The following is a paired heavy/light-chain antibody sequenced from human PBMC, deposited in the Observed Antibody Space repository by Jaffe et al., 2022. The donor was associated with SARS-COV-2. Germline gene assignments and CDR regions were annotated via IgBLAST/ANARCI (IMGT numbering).Heavy chain of an antibody. V-gene: IGHV4-30-4*01. J-gene: IGHJ5*02. CDR2: IYYSGST. D-gene: IGHD2-2*01. CDR3: AREGNIVVVPAAIHTPSNWFDP. CDR1: GGSISSGDYY. Sequence: QVQLQESGPGLVKPSQTLSLTCTVSGGSISSGDYYWSWIRQPPGKGLEWIGYIYYSGSTYYNPSLKSRVTISVDTSKNQFSLKLSSVTAADTAVYYCAREGNIVVVPAAIHTPSNWFDPWGQGTLVTVSS.
Light chain of an antibody. CDR1: QSISSY. CDR2: AAS. J-gene: IGKJ4*01. Sequence: DIQMTQSPSSLSASVGDRVTITCRASQSISSYLNWYQQKPGKAPKLLIYAASSLQSGVPSRFSGSGSGTDFTLTISSLQPEDFATYYCQQSYSTPVTFGGGTKVEIK. CDR3: QQSYSTPVT. V-gene: IGKV1-39*01.